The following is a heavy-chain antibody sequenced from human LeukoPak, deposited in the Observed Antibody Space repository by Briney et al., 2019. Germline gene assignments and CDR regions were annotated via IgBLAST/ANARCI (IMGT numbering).Heavy chain of an antibody. CDR1: GFIFSSYG. J-gene: IGHJ4*02. Sequence: GGSLRLSCVASGFIFSSYGMHWVRQAPGKGLEWVAVIWYDGSNKYYADSVKGRFTISRDNSKNTLYLQMNSLRAEDTAVYYCARDLGGGFLEWSNFDYWGQGTLVTVSS. CDR2: IWYDGSNK. CDR3: ARDLGGGFLEWSNFDY. V-gene: IGHV3-33*01. D-gene: IGHD3-3*01.